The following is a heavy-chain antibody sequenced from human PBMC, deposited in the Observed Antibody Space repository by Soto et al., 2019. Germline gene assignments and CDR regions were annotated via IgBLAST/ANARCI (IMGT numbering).Heavy chain of an antibody. V-gene: IGHV1-8*01. J-gene: IGHJ3*02. CDR3: ARGDRYYYGSGSPAYAFDI. CDR1: GYTFTSYD. D-gene: IGHD3-10*01. Sequence: QVPLVQSGAEVKKPGASVKVSCKASGYTFTSYDINWVRQATGQGLEWMGWMNPNSGNTGYAQKFQGRVTMTRNTSVSTAYMERSSLRSEDTAVYYCARGDRYYYGSGSPAYAFDIWGQGTMVTVSS. CDR2: MNPNSGNT.